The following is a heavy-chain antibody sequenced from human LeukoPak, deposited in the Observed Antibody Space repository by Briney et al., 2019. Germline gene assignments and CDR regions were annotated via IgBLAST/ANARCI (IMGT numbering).Heavy chain of an antibody. CDR3: AKSESYSSSSCADY. CDR1: GFTFSSYG. CDR2: IRYDGSNK. J-gene: IGHJ4*02. Sequence: GGSLRLSCAASGFTFSSYGMHWVRQAPGKGLEWVAFIRYDGSNKYYADSVKGRFTISRDNSKNTLYLQMNSLRAEDTAVYYCAKSESYSSSSCADYWGQGTLVTVSS. D-gene: IGHD6-6*01. V-gene: IGHV3-30*02.